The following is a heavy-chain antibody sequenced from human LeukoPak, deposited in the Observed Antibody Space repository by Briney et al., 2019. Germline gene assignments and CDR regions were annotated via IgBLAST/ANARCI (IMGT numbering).Heavy chain of an antibody. CDR3: AKSTHYALPQSLL. CDR1: GFTFSSYA. D-gene: IGHD2-2*01. V-gene: IGHV3-23*01. J-gene: IGHJ4*02. CDR2: IRDAGGTA. Sequence: PGGSLRLSCAASGFTFSSYAMSWVRQAPGKGLEWVSAIRDAGGTADYADSVKGRFTISRDNSKNTLYLQMNSLRVEDTAVYYCAKSTHYALPQSLLWGQGTLVTVSS.